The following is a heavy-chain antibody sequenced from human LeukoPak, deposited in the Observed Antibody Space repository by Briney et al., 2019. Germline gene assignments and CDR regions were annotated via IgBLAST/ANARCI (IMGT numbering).Heavy chain of an antibody. CDR3: ARDFDYYDSSGYYAYFQH. V-gene: IGHV3-23*01. Sequence: PGGSLRLSCAASGFTFSSYAMNWVRQAPGKGLEWVSAITGSGGRTYYADSVKGRFTISRDNAKNSLYLQMNSLRAEDTAVYYCARDFDYYDSSGYYAYFQHWGQGTLVTVSS. CDR2: ITGSGGRT. CDR1: GFTFSSYA. D-gene: IGHD3-22*01. J-gene: IGHJ1*01.